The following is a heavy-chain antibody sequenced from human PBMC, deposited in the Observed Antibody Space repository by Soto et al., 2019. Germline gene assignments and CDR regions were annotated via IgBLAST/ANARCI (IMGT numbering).Heavy chain of an antibody. CDR2: IIPIFGTA. CDR1: GGTFSSYA. V-gene: IGHV1-69*13. Sequence: ASVKVSCKASGGTFSSYAISWVRQAPGQGLEWMGGIIPIFGTANYAQKFQGRVTITADESTSTAYMELSSLRSEDTAVYYCAREDYDFWSGYPWFDPWGQGTLVTVS. D-gene: IGHD3-3*01. CDR3: AREDYDFWSGYPWFDP. J-gene: IGHJ5*02.